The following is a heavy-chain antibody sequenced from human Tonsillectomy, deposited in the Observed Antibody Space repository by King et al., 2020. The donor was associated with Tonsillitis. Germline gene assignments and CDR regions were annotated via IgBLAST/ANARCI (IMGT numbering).Heavy chain of an antibody. V-gene: IGHV5-10-1*03. CDR3: ARHSVQWLPYFDY. J-gene: IGHJ4*02. CDR2: IDPSDSYT. D-gene: IGHD5-12*01. Sequence: QLVQSGAEVKKPGESLRISCKGSGYSFTSYWISWVRQMPGKGLGWMGMIDPSDSYTNYSPSFQGHVTISVDKSISTAYLQWSGLKASDTAMYYCARHSVQWLPYFDYWGQGTLVTVSS. CDR1: GYSFTSYW.